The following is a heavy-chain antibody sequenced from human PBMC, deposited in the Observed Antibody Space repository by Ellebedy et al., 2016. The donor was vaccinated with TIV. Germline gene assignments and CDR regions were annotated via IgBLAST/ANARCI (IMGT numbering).Heavy chain of an antibody. J-gene: IGHJ3*02. CDR2: FDPEDGET. V-gene: IGHV1-24*01. D-gene: IGHD4-17*01. Sequence: MPGGSLRLSCAASGFTFSTYPMNWVRQAPGKGLEWMGGFDPEDGETIYAQKFQGRVTMTEDTSTDTAYMELSSLRSEDTAVYYCATAYGDYVHDAFDIWGQGTMVTVSS. CDR1: GFTFSTYP. CDR3: ATAYGDYVHDAFDI.